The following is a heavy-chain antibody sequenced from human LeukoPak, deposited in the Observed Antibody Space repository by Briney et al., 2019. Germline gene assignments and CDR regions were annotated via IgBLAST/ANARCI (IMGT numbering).Heavy chain of an antibody. D-gene: IGHD2-21*01. CDR1: GYSFTDYY. CDR2: FNPNNGGT. Sequence: WASVKVSCKTSGYSFTDYYMHWVRRAPGPGLECMGWFNPNNGGTSSAQKFQGRVTMTRDTSITTVYMEVSWLTSDDTAIYYCARADRLDGGPYLIGPWGQGTLVTVSS. CDR3: ARADRLDGGPYLIGP. V-gene: IGHV1-2*02. J-gene: IGHJ5*02.